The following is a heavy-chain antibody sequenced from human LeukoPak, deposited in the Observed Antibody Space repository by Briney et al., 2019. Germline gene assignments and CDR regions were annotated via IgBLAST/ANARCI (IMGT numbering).Heavy chain of an antibody. CDR2: IYYSGST. CDR3: ARLAVTTEHYYYGMDV. Sequence: SETLSLTCTVSGGSISSYYWSWIRQPPGKGLEWIGYIYYSGSTNYNPSLKSRVTISVDTSKNQFSLKLSSVTAADTAVYYCARLAVTTEHYYYGMDVWGQGTTVTVSS. J-gene: IGHJ6*02. CDR1: GGSISSYY. V-gene: IGHV4-59*08. D-gene: IGHD4-11*01.